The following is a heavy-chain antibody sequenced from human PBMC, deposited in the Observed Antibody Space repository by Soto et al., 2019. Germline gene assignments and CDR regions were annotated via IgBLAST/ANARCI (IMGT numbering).Heavy chain of an antibody. CDR3: ATSPSSSGSSQFDY. CDR2: IIGSGVNT. D-gene: IGHD6-13*01. J-gene: IGHJ4*02. CDR1: GFTFSSYA. Sequence: EVQLLESGGGLVQPGGSLRLSCAASGFTFSSYAMTWVRQAPGKGLEWVSTIIGSGVNTYYADSVKGRFTISRDNSKNTLYLQMNSLRAEDTAVYYCATSPSSSGSSQFDYWGQGTLVTVSS. V-gene: IGHV3-23*01.